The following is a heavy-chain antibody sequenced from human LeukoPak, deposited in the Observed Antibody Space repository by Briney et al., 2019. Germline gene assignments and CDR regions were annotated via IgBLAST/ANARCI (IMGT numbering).Heavy chain of an antibody. Sequence: ASVKVSCKASGYTFPSYYIHWVRQAPGQGPEWMGRLNPNTGHAVYAFKFQGRVTITGDTSSNTAYMEVTRLTSDDTALYYCAKDRDGANRIILWGQGTLVTVSS. V-gene: IGHV1-2*06. CDR1: GYTFPSYY. CDR2: LNPNTGHA. CDR3: AKDRDGANRIIL. J-gene: IGHJ4*02. D-gene: IGHD5-24*01.